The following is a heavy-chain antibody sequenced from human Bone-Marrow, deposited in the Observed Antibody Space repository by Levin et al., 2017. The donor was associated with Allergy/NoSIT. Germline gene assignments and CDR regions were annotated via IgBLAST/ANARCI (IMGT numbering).Heavy chain of an antibody. CDR3: AREYFGY. J-gene: IGHJ4*02. Sequence: GSLRLSCAVYGGSFSDYSWSWIRQPPGKGLEWIGEIDHSGSTDYNPSLMSRVTISVDTSKKQFSLRLTSVTAADTAVYYCAREYFGYWGQGTLVTVSS. V-gene: IGHV4-34*01. CDR1: GGSFSDYS. CDR2: IDHSGST.